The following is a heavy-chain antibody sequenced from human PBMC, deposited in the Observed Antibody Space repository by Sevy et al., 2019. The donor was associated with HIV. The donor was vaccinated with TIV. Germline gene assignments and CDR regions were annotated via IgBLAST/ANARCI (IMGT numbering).Heavy chain of an antibody. V-gene: IGHV3-21*01. CDR2: ISSGSSYI. CDR3: ARGDYYGSLYYFDY. D-gene: IGHD3-10*01. J-gene: IGHJ4*02. Sequence: GGCLRLSCAASGFTFSNYFMNWVRQAPGKGLEWVSSISSGSSYIFYSDSLKGRFTISRDNAKNSLYLHMNSLRAEDTAVYYCARGDYYGSLYYFDYWGPGTLVTVSS. CDR1: GFTFSNYF.